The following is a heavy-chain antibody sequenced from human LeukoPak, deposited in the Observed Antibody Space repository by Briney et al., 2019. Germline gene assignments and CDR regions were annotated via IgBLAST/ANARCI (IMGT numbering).Heavy chain of an antibody. J-gene: IGHJ5*02. CDR3: ARIPPPHPRNPYGNWFDP. Sequence: ASVKVSCKASGGTFSSYAISWVRQAPGQGLEWMGGIIPIFGTANYAQKFQGRVTITADKSTSTAYMELSSLRSEDTAVYYCARIPPPHPRNPYGNWFDPWGQGTLVTVSS. CDR2: IIPIFGTA. CDR1: GGTFSSYA. V-gene: IGHV1-69*06. D-gene: IGHD3-10*01.